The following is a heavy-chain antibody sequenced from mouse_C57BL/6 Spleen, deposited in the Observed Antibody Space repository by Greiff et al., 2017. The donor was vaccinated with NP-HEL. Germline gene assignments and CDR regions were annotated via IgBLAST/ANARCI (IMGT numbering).Heavy chain of an antibody. D-gene: IGHD3-2*02. CDR2: IYPGSGST. Sequence: QVQLQQPGAELVKPGASVKMSCKASGYTFTSYWITWVKQRPGQGLEWIGDIYPGSGSTNYNEKFKSKATLTVDTSSSTAYMQLSSLTSEDSAVYYCARKSSGYVDYYAMDDWGQGTTVTVSS. V-gene: IGHV1-55*01. J-gene: IGHJ4*01. CDR1: GYTFTSYW. CDR3: ARKSSGYVDYYAMDD.